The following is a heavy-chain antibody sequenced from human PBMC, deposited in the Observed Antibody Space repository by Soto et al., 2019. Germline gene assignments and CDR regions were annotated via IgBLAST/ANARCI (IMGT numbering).Heavy chain of an antibody. CDR2: IYYSGST. V-gene: IGHV4-59*01. CDR1: GGSISSYY. CDR3: ATMEAAAGTNKPYYYMDV. Sequence: SETLSLTCTVSGGSISSYYWSWIRQPPGKGLEWIGYIYYSGSTNYHPSLKSRVTISVDTSKNQFSLKLSSVTAADTAVYYCATMEAAAGTNKPYYYMDVWGKGTTVTVSS. J-gene: IGHJ6*03. D-gene: IGHD6-13*01.